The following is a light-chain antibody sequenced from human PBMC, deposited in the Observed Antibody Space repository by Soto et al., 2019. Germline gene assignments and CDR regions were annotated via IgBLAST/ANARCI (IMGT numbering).Light chain of an antibody. CDR2: LNSDGSH. V-gene: IGLV4-69*01. CDR1: SGHSSYA. CDR3: QTWGTGIQV. Sequence: QSVLTQSPSASASLGASVKLTCTLSSGHSSYAIAWHQQQPEKDPRYLMKLNSDGSHSKGDGIPDRFSGSSSGAERYLTISSRQSEDEADYYCQTWGTGIQVFGGGTKLTVL. J-gene: IGLJ2*01.